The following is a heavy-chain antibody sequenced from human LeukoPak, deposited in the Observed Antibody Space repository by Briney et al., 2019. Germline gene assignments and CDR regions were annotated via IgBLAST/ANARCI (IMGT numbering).Heavy chain of an antibody. D-gene: IGHD5-24*01. J-gene: IGHJ6*02. Sequence: SETLSLTCTVSGGSITGYYWTWIRQPAGKGLEWIGRIYSGGSTNYNPPLKSRVTMSVDMAKHQFSLKLSSVTAADTAVYYCATGRDADSARLYYDMDVWGQGTTVTVSS. V-gene: IGHV4-4*07. CDR2: IYSGGST. CDR3: ATGRDADSARLYYDMDV. CDR1: GGSITGYY.